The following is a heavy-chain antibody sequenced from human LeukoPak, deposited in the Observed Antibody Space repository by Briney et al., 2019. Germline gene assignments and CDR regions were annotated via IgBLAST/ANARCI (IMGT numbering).Heavy chain of an antibody. Sequence: SETLSLTCTVSGGSISSSSYYWGWIRQPPGKGLEWIGSIYYSGSTYYNPSLKSRVTISVDTSKNQFSLKLSSVTAADTAVYYCARDLVGATSWAPDYWGQGTLVTVSS. V-gene: IGHV4-39*07. D-gene: IGHD1-26*01. CDR3: ARDLVGATSWAPDY. CDR2: IYYSGST. J-gene: IGHJ4*02. CDR1: GGSISSSSYY.